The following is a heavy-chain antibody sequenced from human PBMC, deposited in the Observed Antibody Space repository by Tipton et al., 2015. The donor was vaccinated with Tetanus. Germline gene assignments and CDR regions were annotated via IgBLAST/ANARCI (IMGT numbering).Heavy chain of an antibody. D-gene: IGHD5-18*01. CDR1: GFTFSSYS. V-gene: IGHV3-21*01. Sequence: SLRLSCAASGFTFSSYSMNWVRQAPGKGLEWVSSISSSSSYIYYADSVKGRFTISRDNAKNSLYLQMNSLRAEDTAVYYCARVVDTAMAPPWAPAPYWGQGTLVTVSS. J-gene: IGHJ4*02. CDR2: ISSSSSYI. CDR3: ARVVDTAMAPPWAPAPY.